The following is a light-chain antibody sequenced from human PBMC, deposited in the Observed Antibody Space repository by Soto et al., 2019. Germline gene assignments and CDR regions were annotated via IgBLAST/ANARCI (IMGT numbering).Light chain of an antibody. CDR3: QQYGGSPPYT. V-gene: IGKV3-20*01. CDR1: QSVSSIY. J-gene: IGKJ2*01. CDR2: RAS. Sequence: EIVLTQSPGTLSLSPGERATLSCRASQSVSSIYLAWYQQKPGQAPRLLIYRASSRATGIPDRFSGSASGTDFPLTISRLEPEDFAVYYCQQYGGSPPYTFGQGTKLEIK.